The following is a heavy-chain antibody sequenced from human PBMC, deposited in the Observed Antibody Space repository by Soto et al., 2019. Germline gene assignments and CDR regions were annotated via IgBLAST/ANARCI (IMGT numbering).Heavy chain of an antibody. D-gene: IGHD3-22*01. CDR2: IIPIFGTA. V-gene: IGHV1-69*06. CDR1: GGTFSSYA. Sequence: QVQLVQSGAEVKKPGSSVKVSCKASGGTFSSYAISWVRQAPGQGLEWMGGIIPIFGTANYAHKFQGRVTITADKSTSTAYMELSSLSSEDTAVYYCARVERGYYDSSGYSPFGYWGQGTLVTVSS. CDR3: ARVERGYYDSSGYSPFGY. J-gene: IGHJ4*02.